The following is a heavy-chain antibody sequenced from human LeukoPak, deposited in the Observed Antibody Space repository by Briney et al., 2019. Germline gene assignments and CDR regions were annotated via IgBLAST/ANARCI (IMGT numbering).Heavy chain of an antibody. Sequence: QTGGSLRLSCTASGFTFRSHWMTWVRQSPGKGLEWVANIKEDGSVKYYVDSVKGRFTISRDNSKNTLYLQMNSLRAEDTAVYYCARASIAVAGLDYWGQGTLVTVSS. CDR1: GFTFRSHW. V-gene: IGHV3-7*03. CDR2: IKEDGSVK. CDR3: ARASIAVAGLDY. D-gene: IGHD6-19*01. J-gene: IGHJ4*02.